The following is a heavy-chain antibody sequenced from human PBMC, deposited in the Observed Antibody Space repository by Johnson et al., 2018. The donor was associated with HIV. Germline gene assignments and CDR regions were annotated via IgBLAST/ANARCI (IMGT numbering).Heavy chain of an antibody. V-gene: IGHV3-30*04. CDR1: GFTFSSYT. D-gene: IGHD6-13*01. Sequence: QVQLVESVGGVVQPGRSLRLSCAASGFTFSSYTMHWVRQAPGKGLELVAVISYDGTNKYYTDSVKGRFTISRDNSKNTLFLHMNSLRAEDTAVYHCAKDLYSSSWTNDAFEIWGQGTMVTVSS. CDR2: ISYDGTNK. J-gene: IGHJ3*02. CDR3: AKDLYSSSWTNDAFEI.